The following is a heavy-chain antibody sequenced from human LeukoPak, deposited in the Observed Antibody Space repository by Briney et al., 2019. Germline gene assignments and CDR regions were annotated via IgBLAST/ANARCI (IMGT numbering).Heavy chain of an antibody. D-gene: IGHD6-19*01. CDR3: ARQPVSSGWYQHSRALDY. CDR2: IYYSGST. Sequence: SETLSLTCTVSGGSISSGGYYWSWIRQHPGKGLEWIGYIYYSGSTYYNPSLKSRVTISVDTSMNQFSLKLSSATAADTAVYYCARQPVSSGWYQHSRALDYWGQGTLVTVSS. J-gene: IGHJ4*02. CDR1: GGSISSGGYY. V-gene: IGHV4-31*03.